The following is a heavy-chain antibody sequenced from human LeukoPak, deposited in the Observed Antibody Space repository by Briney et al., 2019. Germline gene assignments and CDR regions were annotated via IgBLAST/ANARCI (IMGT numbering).Heavy chain of an antibody. CDR2: ISSGGGNT. J-gene: IGHJ4*02. CDR1: GFTFSSYA. D-gene: IGHD6-13*01. V-gene: IGHV3-23*01. Sequence: GGSLRLPCAASGFTFSSYAMGWVRQAPGKGLEWVSTISSGGGNTYYADSVKGRFTISRDNPKNALSLQMNSLRAEDTAIYYCAKYSSRYFDYWGQGTLVTVSS. CDR3: AKYSSRYFDY.